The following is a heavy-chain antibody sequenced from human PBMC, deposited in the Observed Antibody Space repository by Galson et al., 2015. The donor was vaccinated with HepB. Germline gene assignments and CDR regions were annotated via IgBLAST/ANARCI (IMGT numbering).Heavy chain of an antibody. CDR3: AIMSAMATDY. CDR1: GGSFSGYY. V-gene: IGHV4-34*01. Sequence: SETLSLTCAVYGGSFSGYYWSWIRQPPGKGLEWIGEINHSGSTNYNPSLKSRVTISVDTSKNQFSLKVNSVTAADTAVYYCAIMSAMATDYWGQGTLVTVAS. CDR2: INHSGST. J-gene: IGHJ4*02. D-gene: IGHD5-18*01.